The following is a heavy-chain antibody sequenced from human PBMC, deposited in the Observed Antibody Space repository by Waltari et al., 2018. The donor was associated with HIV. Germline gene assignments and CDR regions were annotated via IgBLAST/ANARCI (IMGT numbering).Heavy chain of an antibody. CDR2: ISYDGSTK. Sequence: QVQLVESGGGVVQPGRSLRLSCAASGFTFSNYAMHWVRQAPGQGLEWVTLISYDGSTKYYADSVRGRVTISRDNPKNTLYLQMNSLRVEDTAVYYCARDVAASGIYFYYGMDVWGQGTTVTVSS. CDR1: GFTFSNYA. V-gene: IGHV3-30*04. J-gene: IGHJ6*02. CDR3: ARDVAASGIYFYYGMDV. D-gene: IGHD6-25*01.